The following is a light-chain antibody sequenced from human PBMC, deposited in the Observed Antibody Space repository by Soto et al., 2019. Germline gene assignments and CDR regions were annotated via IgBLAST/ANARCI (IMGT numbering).Light chain of an antibody. Sequence: EIVMTQSPATLSVSPGERATLSCRASQSISSNLAWFQQKPGQAPRLLIYGASTRATGIPARFSGSGSGTDFTLTISSLESEHFAVYYCQQYNNWPPMYTFGQGTKLEIK. J-gene: IGKJ2*01. CDR1: QSISSN. CDR3: QQYNNWPPMYT. V-gene: IGKV3-15*01. CDR2: GAS.